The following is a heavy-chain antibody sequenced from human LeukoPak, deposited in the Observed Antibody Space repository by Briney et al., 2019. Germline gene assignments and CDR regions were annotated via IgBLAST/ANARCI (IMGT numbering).Heavy chain of an antibody. CDR1: GFTFSSYA. V-gene: IGHV3-48*01. CDR3: ARFRTWGDKAFDY. CDR2: IGTTSGAI. J-gene: IGHJ4*02. D-gene: IGHD2-21*02. Sequence: GGSLRLSCAASGFTFSSYAMSWVRQAPGKGLEWVSYIGTTSGAIYYADSVKGRFTISRDSAKNSLYLQMNSLRAEDTAVYYCARFRTWGDKAFDYWGQGTLVTVSS.